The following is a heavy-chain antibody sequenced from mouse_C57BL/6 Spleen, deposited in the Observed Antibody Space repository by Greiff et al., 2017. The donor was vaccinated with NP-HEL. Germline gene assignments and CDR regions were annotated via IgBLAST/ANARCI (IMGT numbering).Heavy chain of an antibody. D-gene: IGHD4-1*01. CDR1: GFTFSSYA. CDR2: ISDGGSYT. V-gene: IGHV5-4*03. J-gene: IGHJ4*01. CDR3: ARVNWEDAMDY. Sequence: EVMLVESGGGLVKPGGSLKLSCAASGFTFSSYAMSWVRQTPEKRLEWVATISDGGSYTYYPDNVKGRFTISRDNAKNNLYLQMSHLKSEDTAMYYCARVNWEDAMDYWGQGTLVTVSS.